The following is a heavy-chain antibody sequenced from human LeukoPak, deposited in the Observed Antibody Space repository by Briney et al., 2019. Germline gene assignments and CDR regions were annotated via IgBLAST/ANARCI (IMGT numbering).Heavy chain of an antibody. Sequence: GGSLRLSCAASRFTFSSYAMSWVRQAPGKGLEWVSSISGSGGSTYYADSVKGRFTISRDNSKNTLYLQMNSLRAEDTAVYYCAKSSYYDSSGSYREYYFDYWGRGTLVTVSS. CDR2: ISGSGGST. CDR1: RFTFSSYA. D-gene: IGHD3-22*01. J-gene: IGHJ4*02. CDR3: AKSSYYDSSGSYREYYFDY. V-gene: IGHV3-23*01.